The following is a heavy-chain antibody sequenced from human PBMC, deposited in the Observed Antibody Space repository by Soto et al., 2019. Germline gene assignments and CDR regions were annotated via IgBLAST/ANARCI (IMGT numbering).Heavy chain of an antibody. V-gene: IGHV3-11*01. CDR2: ISSSGSTI. CDR1: GFTFSDYY. Sequence: GGSLRLSCAASGFTFSDYYMSWIRQAPGKGLEWVSYISSSGSTIYYADSVKGRFTISRDNAKNSLYLQMNSLRAEDTAVYYCARDPSYGALYYYYMDVWGKGTTVTVSS. J-gene: IGHJ6*03. D-gene: IGHD3-10*01. CDR3: ARDPSYGALYYYYMDV.